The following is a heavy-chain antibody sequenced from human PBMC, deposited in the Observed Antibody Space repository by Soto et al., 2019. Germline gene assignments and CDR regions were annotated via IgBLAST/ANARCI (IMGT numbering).Heavy chain of an antibody. J-gene: IGHJ4*02. CDR1: GGSISTYY. V-gene: IGHV4-59*01. CDR2: IYNSGST. CDR3: ARHFSYGDYAAY. Sequence: SETLSLTCTVSGGSISTYYWSWIRQPPGKGLEWIGYIYNSGSTTYNPSLKSRVTLSVNTSKNQFSLNLSSVTAADTAVYYCARHFSYGDYAAYWGQGTLVTVSS. D-gene: IGHD4-17*01.